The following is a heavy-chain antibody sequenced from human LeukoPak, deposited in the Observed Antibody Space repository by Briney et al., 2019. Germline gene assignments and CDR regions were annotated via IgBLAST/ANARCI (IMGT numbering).Heavy chain of an antibody. D-gene: IGHD6-19*01. CDR1: GFTFSNSA. Sequence: GASLRLSCAASGFTFSNSAMSWVRQAPGKGLEWVSTLSGSGITTYYADSVKGRFTISRDNSKNTLYLQMNSLRAEDTAVYYCAKGIYSSGWSYFDYWGHGTLVTVSS. V-gene: IGHV3-23*01. J-gene: IGHJ4*01. CDR3: AKGIYSSGWSYFDY. CDR2: LSGSGITT.